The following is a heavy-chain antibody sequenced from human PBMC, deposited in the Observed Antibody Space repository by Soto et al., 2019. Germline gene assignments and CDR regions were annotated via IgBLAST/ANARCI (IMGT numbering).Heavy chain of an antibody. CDR2: IFYTGSS. V-gene: IGHV4-30-4*01. D-gene: IGHD1-1*01. CDR3: ARYNLFWFDP. Sequence: PSETLSLTCTVSGASIGSPEYYWGWIRQPPGGGLEFIGYIFYTGSSHLNPSLKSRLTMSVDTSQNQFSLRLRSVTAADTAVYYCARYNLFWFDPWGQGTPVTVSS. CDR1: GASIGSPEYY. J-gene: IGHJ5*02.